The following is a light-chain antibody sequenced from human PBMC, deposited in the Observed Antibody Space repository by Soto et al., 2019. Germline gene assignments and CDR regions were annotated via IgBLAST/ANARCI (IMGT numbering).Light chain of an antibody. CDR2: GNS. J-gene: IGLJ2*01. CDR3: QSYDSTLSGVV. Sequence: QPVLTQPPSVSGAPGQRVTISCTGSSSNIGAGYHVHWYQQLPGTAPKLLMYGNSNRPSGVPDRFSGSKSGTSASLAITGLQAEDEADYYCQSYDSTLSGVVFGGGTQLTVL. V-gene: IGLV1-40*01. CDR1: SSNIGAGYH.